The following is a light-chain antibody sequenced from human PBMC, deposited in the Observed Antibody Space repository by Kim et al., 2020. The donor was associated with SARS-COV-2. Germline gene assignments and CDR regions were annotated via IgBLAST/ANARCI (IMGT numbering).Light chain of an antibody. J-gene: IGLJ2*01. Sequence: SYELTQPPSVSMSPGQTASITCSGDKLGDKYACWYQQKPGQSPVLVIYEDTKRPSGIPERFSGSNSGNTATLTISGIQAMDEADYYCQAWDSSTAVFGGG. CDR3: QAWDSSTAV. CDR1: KLGDKY. CDR2: EDT. V-gene: IGLV3-1*01.